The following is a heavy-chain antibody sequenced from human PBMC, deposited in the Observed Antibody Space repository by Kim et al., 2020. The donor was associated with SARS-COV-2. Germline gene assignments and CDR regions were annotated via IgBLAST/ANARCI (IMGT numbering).Heavy chain of an antibody. J-gene: IGHJ6*02. D-gene: IGHD3-3*01. CDR1: GYTFTSYG. CDR2: ISAYNGNT. V-gene: IGHV1-18*01. Sequence: ASVKVSCKASGYTFTSYGISWVRQAPGQGLEWMGWISAYNGNTNYAQKLQGRVTMTTDTSTSTAYMELRSLRSDDTAVYYCAREGAGNDFWSGYYINFLSSHLPDYYYGMDVWGQGTTVTVSS. CDR3: AREGAGNDFWSGYYINFLSSHLPDYYYGMDV.